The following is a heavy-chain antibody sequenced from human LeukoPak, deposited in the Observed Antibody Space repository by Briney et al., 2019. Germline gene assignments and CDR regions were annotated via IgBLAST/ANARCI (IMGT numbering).Heavy chain of an antibody. D-gene: IGHD3-3*01. Sequence: SETLSLTCTVSGGSISNYYWSWIRQPPGKGLEWIGYIYYSGSTNYNPSLKSRVTISVDTSKNQFSLKLSSVTAADTAVYYCARTYYDFWSGNVNWFDPWGQGTLVTVSS. CDR3: ARTYYDFWSGNVNWFDP. V-gene: IGHV4-59*01. J-gene: IGHJ5*02. CDR1: GGSISNYY. CDR2: IYYSGST.